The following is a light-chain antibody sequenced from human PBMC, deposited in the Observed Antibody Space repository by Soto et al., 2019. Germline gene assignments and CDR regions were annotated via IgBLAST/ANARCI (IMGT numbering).Light chain of an antibody. V-gene: IGLV2-14*01. CDR3: SSYRGSSTLVV. CDR2: EVS. Sequence: QAVLTQPASVSGSPGQSITISCTGTSSDVGGYKYVSWYQQHPGKAPKLMIYEVSNRPSGVSHRFSGSKSGNTASLTISGLQAEDEADYYCSSYRGSSTLVVFGGGTKLTVL. J-gene: IGLJ2*01. CDR1: SSDVGGYKY.